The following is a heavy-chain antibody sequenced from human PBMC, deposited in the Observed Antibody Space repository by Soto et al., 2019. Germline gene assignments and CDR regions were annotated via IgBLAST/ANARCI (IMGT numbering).Heavy chain of an antibody. CDR1: GFVFTSHS. V-gene: IGHV3-48*01. J-gene: IGHJ4*02. CDR2: ISSSFTI. Sequence: GGSLRLSCAASGFVFTSHSLNWVRQAPGKGLEWVSYISSSFTIYYADSVKGRFTVSRDNAKNSLYLQMNSLKTEDTAVYYCTTGPDLILPTTVTPVTQNDYWGQGTLVTVSS. CDR3: TTGPDLILPTTVTPVTQNDY. D-gene: IGHD4-17*01.